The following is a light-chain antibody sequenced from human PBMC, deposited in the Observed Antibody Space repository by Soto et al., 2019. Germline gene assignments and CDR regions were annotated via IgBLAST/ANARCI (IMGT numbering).Light chain of an antibody. Sequence: QSVLTQPASVSGSPGQSITISCTGTSSDFGGYNYVSWYQQHPGKAPKFMIYEVSNRPSGVSNRFSGSKSGNTASLTISGLQAEDEADYYCSSYTNSSTRVFGTGTKLTVL. CDR2: EVS. V-gene: IGLV2-14*01. CDR3: SSYTNSSTRV. J-gene: IGLJ1*01. CDR1: SSDFGGYNY.